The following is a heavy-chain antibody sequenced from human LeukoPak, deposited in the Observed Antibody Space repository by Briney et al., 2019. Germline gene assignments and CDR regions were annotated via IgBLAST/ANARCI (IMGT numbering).Heavy chain of an antibody. D-gene: IGHD5/OR15-5a*01. V-gene: IGHV3-33*06. CDR2: IWYDGSNK. Sequence: PGGSLRLSCAVSGFTLSSYGMHWVRQAPGKGLEWVAVIWYDGSNKYYADSVKGRFTISRDNSKNTLYLQMNSLRAEDTALYYCAKDHQVSTIRVSNFDYWGQGTLVTVSS. CDR1: GFTLSSYG. J-gene: IGHJ4*02. CDR3: AKDHQVSTIRVSNFDY.